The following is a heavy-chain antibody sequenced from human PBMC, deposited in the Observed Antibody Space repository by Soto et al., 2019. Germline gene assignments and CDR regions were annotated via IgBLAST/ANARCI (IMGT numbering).Heavy chain of an antibody. D-gene: IGHD4-17*01. CDR3: ARDYGDYFDDAFDI. Sequence: ASVKVSCKASGGTFSSYAISWVRQAPGQGLEWMGGIIPIFGTANHAQKFQGRVTITADESTSTAYMELSSLRSEDTAAYYCARDYGDYFDDAFDIWGQGTMVTVSS. CDR2: IIPIFGTA. J-gene: IGHJ3*02. V-gene: IGHV1-69*13. CDR1: GGTFSSYA.